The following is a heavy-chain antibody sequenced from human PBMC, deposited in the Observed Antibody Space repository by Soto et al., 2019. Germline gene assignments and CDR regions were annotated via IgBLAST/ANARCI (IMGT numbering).Heavy chain of an antibody. Sequence: PVGSLRLSCAASGFTFTSYAMGWVCQAPGKGLEWVSVVSSGGSTYYADSVTGRFTVSRDNSKKTLSLQMNSLRAEDTAVYYCAKRRGAGGHFDYWGQGALVTVSS. D-gene: IGHD2-15*01. CDR2: VSSGGST. J-gene: IGHJ4*02. V-gene: IGHV3-23*01. CDR1: GFTFTSYA. CDR3: AKRRGAGGHFDY.